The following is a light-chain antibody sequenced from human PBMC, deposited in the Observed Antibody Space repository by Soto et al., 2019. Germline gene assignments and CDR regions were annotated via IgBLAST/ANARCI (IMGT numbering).Light chain of an antibody. V-gene: IGLV2-14*01. CDR2: EVN. CDR1: STDVGGYKY. CDR3: SSFSSSSTPYV. J-gene: IGLJ1*01. Sequence: QSALTQPASVSGSPGQSITISCTGTSTDVGGYKYVSWYQQHPGTAPKLMIFEVNGRPSGVSDRFSGSKSGNTASLTISGLHPEDEADYYCSSFSSSSTPYVFGTGTKVTVL.